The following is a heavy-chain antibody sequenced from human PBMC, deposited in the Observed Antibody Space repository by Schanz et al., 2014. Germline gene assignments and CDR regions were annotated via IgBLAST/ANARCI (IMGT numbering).Heavy chain of an antibody. J-gene: IGHJ5*02. D-gene: IGHD3-22*01. Sequence: QVQLVQSGAEVKKPGASVKVSCKASGYNITSNDVTWVRQAPGQGLEWMGRIVPIAGITNYAQRFQGRVTITADKSSDTAYMELSSLRSEDTAVYYCAREVGLYDRGWFGPWGQGTLVTVSS. V-gene: IGHV1-69*09. CDR2: IVPIAGIT. CDR3: AREVGLYDRGWFGP. CDR1: GYNITSND.